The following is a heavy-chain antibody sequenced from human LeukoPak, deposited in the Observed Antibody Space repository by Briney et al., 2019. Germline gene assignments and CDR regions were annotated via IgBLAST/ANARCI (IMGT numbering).Heavy chain of an antibody. Sequence: SETLSLTCTVSGYSISSGYYWGWIRQPPGKGLEWIGSIYHSGSTYYNPSLKSRVTISVDTSKNQFSLKLNSVTAADTAVYYCARDVYYYDSSGEDAFDIWGQGTMVTVSS. CDR1: GYSISSGYY. CDR3: ARDVYYYDSSGEDAFDI. V-gene: IGHV4-38-2*02. D-gene: IGHD3-22*01. CDR2: IYHSGST. J-gene: IGHJ3*02.